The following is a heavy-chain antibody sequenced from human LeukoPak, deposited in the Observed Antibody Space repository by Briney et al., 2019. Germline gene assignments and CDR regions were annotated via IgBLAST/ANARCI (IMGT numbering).Heavy chain of an antibody. CDR2: MYLSGTT. D-gene: IGHD3-16*01. CDR1: GDSLNSLDL. CDR3: ARHYGP. J-gene: IGHJ5*02. Sequence: SGTLSLTCTVSGDSLNSLDLWSWVRQPPGKGLEWIGEMYLSGTTHSNPSVKSRVTISIDKSKNQFSLKLSSVTAADTAVYYCARHYGPWGQGTLVTVSS. V-gene: IGHV4-4*02.